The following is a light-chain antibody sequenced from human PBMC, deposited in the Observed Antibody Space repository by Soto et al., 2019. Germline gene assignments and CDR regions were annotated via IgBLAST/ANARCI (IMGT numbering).Light chain of an antibody. CDR2: GTS. CDR1: QSVDTY. Sequence: EIVLTQSPGTLSLSPGERATVSCRASQSVDTYLAWYQLKPGQAPRLLIYGTSSRATGTPGRFSGSGSGTDFTLSISNVAPEDFAVYYCHQYATSPTTFGQGARLDNK. CDR3: HQYATSPTT. V-gene: IGKV3-20*01. J-gene: IGKJ5*01.